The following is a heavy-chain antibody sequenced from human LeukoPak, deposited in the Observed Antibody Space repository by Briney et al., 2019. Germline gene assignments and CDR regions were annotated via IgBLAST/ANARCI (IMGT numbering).Heavy chain of an antibody. Sequence: SETLSLTCAVYGGSFSGYYWSWIRQPPGKGLEWIGEINHSGSTNYSPSLKSRVTISVDTSKNQFSLKLSSVTAADTAVYYCARDTYYDFWSGYYPPWGQGTLVTVSS. CDR3: ARDTYYDFWSGYYPP. CDR1: GGSFSGYY. CDR2: INHSGST. D-gene: IGHD3-3*01. V-gene: IGHV4-34*01. J-gene: IGHJ1*01.